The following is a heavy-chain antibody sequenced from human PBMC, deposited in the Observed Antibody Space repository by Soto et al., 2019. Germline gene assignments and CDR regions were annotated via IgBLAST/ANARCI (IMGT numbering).Heavy chain of an antibody. J-gene: IGHJ5*02. CDR3: ARGGGLYYYGSGSYYNDNWFDP. V-gene: IGHV1-69*01. CDR1: GGTFSSYA. Sequence: QVQLVQSGAEVNKPGSSVKVSCKAAGGTFSSYAISWVRQAPGQGLEWMGEIIPIFGTANYAQKFQGRVTITADESTSTAYMELSSLRSEDTAVYYCARGGGLYYYGSGSYYNDNWFDPWGQGTLVTVSS. D-gene: IGHD3-10*01. CDR2: IIPIFGTA.